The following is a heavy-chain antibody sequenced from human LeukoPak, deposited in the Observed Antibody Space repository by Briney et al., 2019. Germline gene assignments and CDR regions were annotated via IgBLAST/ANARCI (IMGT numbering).Heavy chain of an antibody. D-gene: IGHD3-3*01. CDR3: ARTGAAKVGDFDY. CDR2: ISSSSSYI. Sequence: GGSLRLSCAASGFTFSSYSMNWVRQAPGKGLEWVSSISSSSSYIYYADSVKGRFTISRDNAKNSLYLQMNSLRAEDTAVYYCARTGAAKVGDFDYWGQGTLVTVSS. CDR1: GFTFSSYS. V-gene: IGHV3-21*01. J-gene: IGHJ4*02.